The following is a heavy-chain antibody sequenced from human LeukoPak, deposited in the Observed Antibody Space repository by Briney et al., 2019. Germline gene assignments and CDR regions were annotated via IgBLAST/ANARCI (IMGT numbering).Heavy chain of an antibody. J-gene: IGHJ4*02. CDR2: ISSSSSTI. Sequence: GGSLRLSCAASGFTFSSYSMNWVRQAPGKGLEWVSYISSSSSTIYYADSVKGRFTISRDNAKNSLYLQMNSLRAEDTAVYYCARDKNWKGDYWGQGTLVTVSS. CDR1: GFTFSSYS. CDR3: ARDKNWKGDY. V-gene: IGHV3-48*01. D-gene: IGHD1-1*01.